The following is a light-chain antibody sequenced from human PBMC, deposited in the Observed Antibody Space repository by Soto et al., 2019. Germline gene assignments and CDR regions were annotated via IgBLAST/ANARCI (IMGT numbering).Light chain of an antibody. CDR2: DAS. Sequence: DIHLTQSPSFLSASVGDRVTITCRASQGISSFLAWFQQKPGKAPKLLIYDASSLESGIPQRFSGSGSGTEFTLTISSLQTDDFSTYYCQQYHSYWTFGQGTKVDIK. CDR1: QGISSF. V-gene: IGKV1-5*01. J-gene: IGKJ1*01. CDR3: QQYHSYWT.